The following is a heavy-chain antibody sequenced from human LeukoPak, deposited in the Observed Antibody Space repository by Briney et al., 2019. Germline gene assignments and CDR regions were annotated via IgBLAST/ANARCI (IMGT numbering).Heavy chain of an antibody. V-gene: IGHV4-34*01. J-gene: IGHJ5*02. D-gene: IGHD3-22*01. CDR3: ASVTYYYDSSAQGNWFDP. CDR1: GGSFSSYY. Sequence: SETLSLTCAVYGGSFSSYYWSWIRQPPGKGLEWIGEINHSGSTNYNPSLKSRVTISVDTSKNQFSLKLSSVTAADTAVYYCASVTYYYDSSAQGNWFDPWGQETLVTVSS. CDR2: INHSGST.